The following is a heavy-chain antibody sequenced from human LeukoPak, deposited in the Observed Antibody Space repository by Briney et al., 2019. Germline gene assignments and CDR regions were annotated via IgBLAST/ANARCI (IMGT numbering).Heavy chain of an antibody. CDR2: IYTSGST. CDR3: ARSPSIVGATYFDY. Sequence: SETLSLTCTVSGGSISSYYWSWIRQPAGKGLEWIGRIYTSGSTNYNPSLKSRVTMSVDTSKNQFSLKLSSVTAADTAVYYCARSPSIVGATYFDYWGQGTLVTVSS. V-gene: IGHV4-4*07. D-gene: IGHD1-26*01. CDR1: GGSISSYY. J-gene: IGHJ4*02.